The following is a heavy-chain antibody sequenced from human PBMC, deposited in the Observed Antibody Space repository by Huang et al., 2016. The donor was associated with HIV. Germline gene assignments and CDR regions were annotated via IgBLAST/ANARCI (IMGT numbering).Heavy chain of an antibody. CDR1: GGTFKKYA. V-gene: IGHV1-69*13. D-gene: IGHD3-3*02. J-gene: IGHJ6*03. CDR2: GIPLYVSA. CDR3: AKVAAGQPFHFYYYMDA. Sequence: QVNLVQSGAEVRKPGSSVKVSCKASGGTFKKYAISWVRQAPGQGLEGMGAGIPLYVSAEYAEKFQDRVTLTADGSTNTAYLELDRLTSEDTAVYYCAKVAAGQPFHFYYYMDAWGDGTTVIVSS.